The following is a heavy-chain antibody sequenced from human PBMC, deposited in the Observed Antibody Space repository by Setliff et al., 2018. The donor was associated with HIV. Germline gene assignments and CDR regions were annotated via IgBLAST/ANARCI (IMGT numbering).Heavy chain of an antibody. D-gene: IGHD4-17*01. V-gene: IGHV4-39*07. J-gene: IGHJ5*02. CDR3: ARVGPTTAWRAYWFDP. Sequence: SETLSLTCTVSGGSISSTSYYWGWIRQPPGKRLEWLGSIYDSGSTSYNPSLSGRLTISVDTSKNQVSLRLSSVTAADTAVYYCARVGPTTAWRAYWFDPWGQGTLVTVSS. CDR2: IYDSGST. CDR1: GGSISSTSYY.